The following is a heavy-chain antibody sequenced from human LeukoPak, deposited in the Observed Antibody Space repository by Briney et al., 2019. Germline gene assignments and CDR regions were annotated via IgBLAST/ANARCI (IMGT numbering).Heavy chain of an antibody. CDR2: IFQGGGEI. CDR3: AKDVPFYYYMDV. Sequence: PGGSLRLSCAASGFTFSTFAMIWVRQPPGKGLEWVSSIFQGGGEIHYADSVKGRFTISRDNSKNTLYLQMNSLRAEDTAVYYCAKDVPFYYYMDVWGKGTTVTISS. CDR1: GFTFSTFA. V-gene: IGHV3-23*01. J-gene: IGHJ6*03.